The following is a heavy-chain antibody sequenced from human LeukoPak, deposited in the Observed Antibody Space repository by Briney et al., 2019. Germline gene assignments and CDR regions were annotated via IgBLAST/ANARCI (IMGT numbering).Heavy chain of an antibody. CDR1: GYTFTDYY. J-gene: IGHJ3*02. CDR3: ARWDFWSHSYAFDI. V-gene: IGHV1-2*02. CDR2: INPKSGGT. D-gene: IGHD3-3*01. Sequence: GASVKVSCKASGYTFTDYYIHWVRQAPGQGLEWMGWINPKSGGTNYAQNFQGRVTMTRVTSISTAYMELSSLRSDDTAVYYCARWDFWSHSYAFDIWGQGTMVTVSS.